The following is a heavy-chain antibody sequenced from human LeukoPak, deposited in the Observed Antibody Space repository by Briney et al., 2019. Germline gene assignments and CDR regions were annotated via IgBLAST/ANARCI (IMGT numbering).Heavy chain of an antibody. CDR3: AKFLPTHIVVANYYFDY. CDR2: ISGSGGST. D-gene: IGHD2-21*01. CDR1: GFTFSSYA. Sequence: GGSLRLSCAASGFTFSSYAMSWVRQARGKGLEWVSAISGSGGSTYYADSVKGRFTIYRDNSKNTLYLQMNSLRAEDTAVYYCAKFLPTHIVVANYYFDYWGQGTLVTVSS. J-gene: IGHJ4*02. V-gene: IGHV3-23*01.